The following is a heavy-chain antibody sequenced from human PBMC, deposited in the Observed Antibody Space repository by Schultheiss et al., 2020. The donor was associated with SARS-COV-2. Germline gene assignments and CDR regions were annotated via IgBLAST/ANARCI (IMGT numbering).Heavy chain of an antibody. D-gene: IGHD5-12*01. J-gene: IGHJ4*02. CDR1: GYSFTSYW. CDR3: ARGEVLRGYSGYGPRNG. Sequence: GGSLRLSCKGSGYSFTSYWITWVRQMPGKGLEWMGRIDPSDSYINYSPSFQGHVTISADKSISTAYLQWSSLKASDTAMYYCARGEVLRGYSGYGPRNGWGQGTLVTVSS. V-gene: IGHV5-10-1*01. CDR2: IDPSDSYI.